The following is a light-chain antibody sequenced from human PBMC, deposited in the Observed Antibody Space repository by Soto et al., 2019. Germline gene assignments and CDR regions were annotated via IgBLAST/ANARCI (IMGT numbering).Light chain of an antibody. CDR1: SGHSSYA. CDR2: LNSDGSH. Sequence: QSVLTQSPSASASLGASVKLTCTLSSGHSSYAIAWHQQQPEKGPRYLMKLNSDGSHSKGDGIPDRFSGSSSGAERYLTISSLQSEDEADYYCQTWGTDSGVVFGGGTKLTVL. CDR3: QTWGTDSGVV. J-gene: IGLJ2*01. V-gene: IGLV4-69*01.